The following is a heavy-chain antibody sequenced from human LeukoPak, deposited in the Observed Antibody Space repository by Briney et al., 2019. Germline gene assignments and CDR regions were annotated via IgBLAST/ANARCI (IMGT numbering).Heavy chain of an antibody. J-gene: IGHJ6*03. CDR2: ISYDGNNK. CDR3: AKVGIPTGPYYYFYYMDV. V-gene: IGHV3-30*01. CDR1: GFTFSRNV. D-gene: IGHD3/OR15-3a*01. Sequence: GRSLRLSCVASGFTFSRNVLHWVRQPPGKGLEWVATISYDGNNKFHADSVKGRFTISRDNSRNTVYLQMDSLRPEDTAVYHCAKVGIPTGPYYYFYYMDVWGNGATVTVSS.